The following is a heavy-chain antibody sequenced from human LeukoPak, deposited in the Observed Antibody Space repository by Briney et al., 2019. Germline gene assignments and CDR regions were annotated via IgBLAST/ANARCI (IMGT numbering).Heavy chain of an antibody. CDR1: GGSISSYY. D-gene: IGHD3-22*01. CDR3: AGEGHYYDSTGYYYGGEDY. CDR2: IYTRGST. V-gene: IGHV4-4*07. J-gene: IGHJ4*02. Sequence: SETLSLTCTVSGGSISSYYWSWIRQPAGKGLEWIGRIYTRGSTNYNPSLKSRVTMSVDTSKNQFSLKLSSVTAADTAVYYCAGEGHYYDSTGYYYGGEDYWGQGTLVTVSS.